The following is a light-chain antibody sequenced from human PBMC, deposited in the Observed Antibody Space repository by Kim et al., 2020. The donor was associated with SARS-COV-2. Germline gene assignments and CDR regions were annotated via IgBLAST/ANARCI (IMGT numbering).Light chain of an antibody. CDR1: QSVSSSY. J-gene: IGKJ2*03. CDR3: QQYGSSPMYS. V-gene: IGKV3-20*01. Sequence: SPGERATLSCRASQSVSSSYLAWYQQKPGQDPRLLIYGASSRATGIPDRFSGSGSGTDFTLTISRLEPEDFAVYYCQQYGSSPMYSFGQGTKLEIK. CDR2: GAS.